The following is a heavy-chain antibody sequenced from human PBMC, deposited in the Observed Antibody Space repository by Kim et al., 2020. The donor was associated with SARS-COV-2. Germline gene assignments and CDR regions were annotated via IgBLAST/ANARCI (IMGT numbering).Heavy chain of an antibody. CDR3: ARAPVLRYFDWLSDAFDI. V-gene: IGHV4-34*01. D-gene: IGHD3-9*01. CDR1: GGSFSGYY. J-gene: IGHJ3*02. Sequence: SETLSLTCAVYGGSFSGYYWSWIRQPPGKGLEWIGEINHSGSTNYNPSLKSRVTISVDTSKNQFSLKLSSVTAADTVVYYCARAPVLRYFDWLSDAFDI. CDR2: INHSGST.